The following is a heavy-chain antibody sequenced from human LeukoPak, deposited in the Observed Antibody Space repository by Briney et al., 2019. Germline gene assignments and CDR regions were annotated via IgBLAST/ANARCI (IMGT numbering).Heavy chain of an antibody. V-gene: IGHV4-34*01. CDR3: ARGVGGGGPFYYYYGMDV. CDR2: INHSGST. D-gene: IGHD3-16*01. CDR1: GFTFSTYA. Sequence: AGGSLRLSCAASGFTFSTYAMTWVRQPPGKGLEWIGEINHSGSTNYNPSLKSRVTISVDTSKNQFSLKLSSVTAADTAVYYCARGVGGGGPFYYYYGMDVWGQGTTVTVSS. J-gene: IGHJ6*02.